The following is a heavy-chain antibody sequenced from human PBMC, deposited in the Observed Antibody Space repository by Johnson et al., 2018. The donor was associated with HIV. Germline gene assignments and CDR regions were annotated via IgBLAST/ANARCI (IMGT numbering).Heavy chain of an antibody. Sequence: VQLVESGGGLGQPGGSLRLSCVDSGFTFNNYWMHWVRQAPGKGPAWVSRITSDGSTTDYADSVKGRFTISRDNAKNTLYLQMNSLRVEDTSVYYCVRSNGRLAAFDIWGQGTMVTVSS. D-gene: IGHD3-9*01. CDR3: VRSNGRLAAFDI. CDR1: GFTFNNYW. J-gene: IGHJ3*02. V-gene: IGHV3-74*02. CDR2: ITSDGSTT.